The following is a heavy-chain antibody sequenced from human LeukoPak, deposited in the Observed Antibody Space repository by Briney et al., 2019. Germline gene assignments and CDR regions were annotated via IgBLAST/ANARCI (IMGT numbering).Heavy chain of an antibody. V-gene: IGHV3-48*01. CDR1: GFTFSSYS. CDR3: ARGSSLDSYGYDY. J-gene: IGHJ4*02. CDR2: ISSSSSTI. Sequence: GGSLRLSCAASGFTFSSYSMNWVRQAPGKGLEWVSYISSSSSTIYYADSVKGRFTISRDNAKNSLYPQMNSLRAEDTAVYYCARGSSLDSYGYDYWGQGTLVTVSS. D-gene: IGHD5-18*01.